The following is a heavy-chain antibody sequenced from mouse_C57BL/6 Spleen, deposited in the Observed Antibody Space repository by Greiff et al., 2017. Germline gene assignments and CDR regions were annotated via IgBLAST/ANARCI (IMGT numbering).Heavy chain of an antibody. J-gene: IGHJ3*01. CDR1: GYTFTDYE. CDR3: TRSNYKETWCAY. D-gene: IGHD2-12*01. CDR2: IDPETGGT. V-gene: IGHV1-15*01. Sequence: QVQLKESGAELVRPGASVTLSCKASGYTFTDYEMHWVKQTPVHGLEWIGAIDPETGGTAYNQKFKGKAILTADKSSSTAYMELRSLTSEDSAVYYWTRSNYKETWCAYWGEGTLVTVSA.